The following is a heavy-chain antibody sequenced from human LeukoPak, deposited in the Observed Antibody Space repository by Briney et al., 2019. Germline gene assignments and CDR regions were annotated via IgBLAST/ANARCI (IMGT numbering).Heavy chain of an antibody. CDR2: IYSGGTT. J-gene: IGHJ3*02. Sequence: GGSLRLSCVASGFTVSSNYMSWVRQAPGKGLEWVSVIYSGGTTYYADSVKGRFTISRDNSKNTLYPQMNSLRAEDTAVYYCARQRAFDIWGQGTMVTVSS. V-gene: IGHV3-66*04. CDR1: GFTVSSNY. CDR3: ARQRAFDI.